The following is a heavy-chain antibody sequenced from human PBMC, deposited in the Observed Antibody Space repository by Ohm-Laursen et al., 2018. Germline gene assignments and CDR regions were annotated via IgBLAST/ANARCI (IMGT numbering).Heavy chain of an antibody. J-gene: IGHJ6*02. CDR3: AKDIAVAGSALDLFYYYYGMDV. CDR2: ISYDGSNK. D-gene: IGHD6-19*01. V-gene: IGHV3-30*18. CDR1: GFTFSSYG. Sequence: SLRLSCAASGFTFSSYGMHWVRQAPGKGLEWVAVISYDGSNKYYADSVKGRFTISRDNSKNTLYLQMNSLRAEDTAVYFCAKDIAVAGSALDLFYYYYGMDVWGQGTTVTVSS.